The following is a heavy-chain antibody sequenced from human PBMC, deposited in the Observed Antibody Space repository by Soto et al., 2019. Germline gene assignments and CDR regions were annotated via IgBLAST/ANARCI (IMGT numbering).Heavy chain of an antibody. V-gene: IGHV3-33*01. CDR2: IWYDGSNK. Sequence: QVQLVESGGGVVQPGRSLRLSCAASGFTFSSYGMHWVRQAPGKGLEWVAVIWYDGSNKYYADSVKGRFTISRDNSKNTLYLQMNSLRAEDTAVYYCARDRRLRAARPYNWFDPWGQGTLVTVSS. CDR3: ARDRRLRAARPYNWFDP. J-gene: IGHJ5*02. D-gene: IGHD6-6*01. CDR1: GFTFSSYG.